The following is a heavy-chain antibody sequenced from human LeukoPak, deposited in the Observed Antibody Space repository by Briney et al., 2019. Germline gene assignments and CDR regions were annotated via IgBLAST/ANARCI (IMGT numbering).Heavy chain of an antibody. CDR2: IDPNNGGT. J-gene: IGHJ5*02. Sequence: ASVKVSCKSSGYTYSGYYMHWVRQAPGQGLEWMGWIDPNNGGTNYAQKFQGRVTMTRDTSITTAYMELSRLTSDDTAVYYCARDLPETMLQGVTGCFDPWGQGTLVTVSS. CDR1: GYTYSGYY. D-gene: IGHD3-10*01. V-gene: IGHV1-2*02. CDR3: ARDLPETMLQGVTGCFDP.